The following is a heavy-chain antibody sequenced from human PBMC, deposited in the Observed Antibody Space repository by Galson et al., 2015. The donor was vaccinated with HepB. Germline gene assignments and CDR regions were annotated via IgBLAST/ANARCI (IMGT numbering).Heavy chain of an antibody. CDR2: ISYDGSNK. CDR3: ARDSSEWPTYYYYYGMDV. D-gene: IGHD3-3*01. Sequence: SLRLSCAASGFTFSSCAMHWVRQAPGKGLEWVAVISYDGSNKYYADSVKGRFTISRDNSKNTLYLQMNSLRAEDTAVYYCARDSSEWPTYYYYYGMDVWGQGTTVTVSS. V-gene: IGHV3-30-3*01. J-gene: IGHJ6*02. CDR1: GFTFSSCA.